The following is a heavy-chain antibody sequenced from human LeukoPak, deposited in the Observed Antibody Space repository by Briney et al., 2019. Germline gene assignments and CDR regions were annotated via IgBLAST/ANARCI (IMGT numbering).Heavy chain of an antibody. CDR1: GFTFSNYW. V-gene: IGHV3-7*01. CDR3: ATDPPWTNDAFDI. CDR2: IKQDGSTK. J-gene: IGHJ3*02. D-gene: IGHD1-1*01. Sequence: GGSLRLSCAASGFTFSNYWMTWVRQAPGKGLEWVANIKQDGSTKYYMDSMKGRFTISRGNDKNSLYLQMNSLRGEDTAVYYCATDPPWTNDAFDIWGQGTMVTVSS.